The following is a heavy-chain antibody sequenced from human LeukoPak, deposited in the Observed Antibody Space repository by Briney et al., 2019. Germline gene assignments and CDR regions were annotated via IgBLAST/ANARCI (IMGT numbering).Heavy chain of an antibody. D-gene: IGHD3-16*01. CDR1: GGSISSYY. V-gene: IGHV4-59*01. J-gene: IGHJ4*02. Sequence: PSETLSLTCTVSGGSISSYYCSWIRQPPGKGLEWIGYIYYSGSTNYNPSLKSRVTLSVDTSKNQFSLKLSSVTAADTAVYYCAGRRGGGYFDYWGQGTLVTVSS. CDR3: AGRRGGGYFDY. CDR2: IYYSGST.